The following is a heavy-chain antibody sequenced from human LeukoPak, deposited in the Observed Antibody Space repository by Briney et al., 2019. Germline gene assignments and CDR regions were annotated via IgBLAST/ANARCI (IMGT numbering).Heavy chain of an antibody. J-gene: IGHJ4*02. CDR3: ARGIAAAGTYYFDY. CDR2: IYYSGST. Sequence: WETLSLTCTVSGGSISSYYWSWIRQPPGKGLEWIGYIYYSGSTNYNPSLKSRVTISVDTSKNQFSLKLSSVTAADTAVYYCARGIAAAGTYYFDYWGQGTLVTVSS. V-gene: IGHV4-59*01. D-gene: IGHD6-13*01. CDR1: GGSISSYY.